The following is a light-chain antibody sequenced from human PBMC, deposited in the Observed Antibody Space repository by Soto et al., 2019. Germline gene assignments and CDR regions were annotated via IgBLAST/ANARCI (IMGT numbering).Light chain of an antibody. CDR1: QGISSY. CDR2: AAS. J-gene: IGKJ3*01. V-gene: IGKV1-9*01. Sequence: IQLTQSPASLSASVGDSVTITCRASQGISSYLAWYQQKPGKAPKLLIYAASTLQSVVPSRFSGSGSGTDFTLTISSLQPEDFATYYCQQLNSYPRTSGPRTNVDI. CDR3: QQLNSYPRT.